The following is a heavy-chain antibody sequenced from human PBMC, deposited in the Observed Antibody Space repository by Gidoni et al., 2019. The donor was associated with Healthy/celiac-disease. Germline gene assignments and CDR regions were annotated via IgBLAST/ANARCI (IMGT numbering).Heavy chain of an antibody. Sequence: QLQLQESGPGLVKPSETLSLTCPVSGGSISSSSYYWGWIRQPPGKGLEWIGSTYYSGSTYYNPSLKSRVTIAVDTSKNQFSLKLSSVTAADTAVYYCARRWVPIVGATTNFDYWGQGTLVTVFS. J-gene: IGHJ4*02. CDR1: GGSISSSSYY. CDR3: ARRWVPIVGATTNFDY. D-gene: IGHD1-26*01. CDR2: TYYSGST. V-gene: IGHV4-39*01.